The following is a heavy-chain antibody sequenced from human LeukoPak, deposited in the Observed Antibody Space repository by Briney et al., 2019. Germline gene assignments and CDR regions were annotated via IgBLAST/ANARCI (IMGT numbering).Heavy chain of an antibody. CDR2: IIPIFGTA. D-gene: IGHD3-10*01. J-gene: IGHJ6*04. V-gene: IGHV1-69*13. CDR1: GGTFSSYA. CDR3: ASGVGYGSGSDYYYYYGMDV. Sequence: ASVKVSCKASGGTFSSYAMSWVRQAPGQGLEWMGGIIPIFGTANYAQKFQGRVTITADESTSTAYMELSSLRSEDTAVYYCASGVGYGSGSDYYYYYGMDVWGKGTTVTVSS.